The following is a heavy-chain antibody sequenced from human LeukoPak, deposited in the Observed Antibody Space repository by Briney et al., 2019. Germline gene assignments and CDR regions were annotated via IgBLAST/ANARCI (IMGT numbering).Heavy chain of an antibody. D-gene: IGHD5-18*01. Sequence: SQTLSLTCSVSGGSVSLGGYYWTWIRLHPGKGLEWIGYKDFSGGTYYNPSLKSRVTISVDTSKNQFSLKVSSVSAADTGVYYCVSHPYSSYYYHMDVWGRGTTVTVSS. V-gene: IGHV4-31*03. CDR3: VSHPYSSYYYHMDV. J-gene: IGHJ6*02. CDR2: KDFSGGT. CDR1: GGSVSLGGYY.